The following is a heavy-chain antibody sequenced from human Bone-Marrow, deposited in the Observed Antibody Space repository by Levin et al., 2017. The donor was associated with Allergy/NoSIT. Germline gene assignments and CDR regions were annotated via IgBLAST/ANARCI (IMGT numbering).Heavy chain of an antibody. V-gene: IGHV3-23*01. CDR1: GFTFSSYA. J-gene: IGHJ4*02. D-gene: IGHD2-21*02. Sequence: GGSLRLSCVASGFTFSSYAMNWVRQAPGKGLEWVSSIGSGGSTYYADSVKGRFTISRDNSKNTLYLQMNSLRAEDTALYCCAKRRPGGDFPLDYWGQGTLVTVSS. CDR2: IGSGGST. CDR3: AKRRPGGDFPLDY.